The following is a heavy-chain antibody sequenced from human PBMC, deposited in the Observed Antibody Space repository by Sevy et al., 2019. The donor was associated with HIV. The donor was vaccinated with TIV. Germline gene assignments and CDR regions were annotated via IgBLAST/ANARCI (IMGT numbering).Heavy chain of an antibody. V-gene: IGHV3-49*04. CDR1: GFTFGDYT. D-gene: IGHD3-9*01. CDR3: TRVAGYYDILTGYYTQGYYFDY. J-gene: IGHJ4*02. Sequence: GGSLRLSCTASGFTFGDYTMSWVRQAPGKGLEWVGFIRSKAYGGTTEYAASVKGRFTISRDDSKSIAYLQMNSLKTEDTAVYYCTRVAGYYDILTGYYTQGYYFDYWGQGTLVTVSS. CDR2: IRSKAYGGTT.